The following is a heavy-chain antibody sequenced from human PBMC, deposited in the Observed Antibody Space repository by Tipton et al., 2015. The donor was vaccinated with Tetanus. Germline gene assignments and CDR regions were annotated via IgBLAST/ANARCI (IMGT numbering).Heavy chain of an antibody. D-gene: IGHD3-3*01. V-gene: IGHV4-34*01. Sequence: LRLSCAVYGGSFSGHYWSWMRQPPGKGLEWIGEVHHSGSTKYNTSLKSRVTILADTSKDQFSLRLSSVAAADTAVYYCARAYDFWSGHLDFWGQGTLVPVSS. CDR2: VHHSGST. CDR1: GGSFSGHY. J-gene: IGHJ4*02. CDR3: ARAYDFWSGHLDF.